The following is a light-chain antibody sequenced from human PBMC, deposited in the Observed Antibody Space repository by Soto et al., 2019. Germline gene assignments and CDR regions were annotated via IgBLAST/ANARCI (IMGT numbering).Light chain of an antibody. CDR2: AAS. J-gene: IGKJ1*01. V-gene: IGKV1-27*01. CDR1: QGISDY. CDR3: QKYNSAPHT. Sequence: DIQMTQSPSSLSASVGDRVTITCRACQGISDYLAWYQQIPGKVPKLLIYAASTLQSGVPSRFSGSGSGTDFTLTISSLQPEDVATYYCQKYNSAPHTFGQGTKVEIK.